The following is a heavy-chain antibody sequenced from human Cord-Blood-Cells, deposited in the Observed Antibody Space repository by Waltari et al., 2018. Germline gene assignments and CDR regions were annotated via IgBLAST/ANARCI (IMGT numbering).Heavy chain of an antibody. CDR1: GGSISSSSYY. V-gene: IGHV4-39*01. CDR2: IYYSGPT. CDR3: ARHLVGTICGVVIMRGNWFDP. J-gene: IGHJ5*02. Sequence: QLQLQESGPGLVKPSETLSLTCTVSGGSISSSSYYWGWIRQPPGKGLEGIGSIYYSGPTCHTPYRKSRVTISGDTSKNQFSLKLSSVTAAATAVYYCARHLVGTICGVVIMRGNWFDPWGQGTLVTVSS. D-gene: IGHD3-3*01.